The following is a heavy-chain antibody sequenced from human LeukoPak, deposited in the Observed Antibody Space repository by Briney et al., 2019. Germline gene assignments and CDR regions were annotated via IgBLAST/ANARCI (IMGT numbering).Heavy chain of an antibody. CDR2: INPSGGST. CDR1: GYTFTSYY. CDR3: ASSSENYYDSSGYPPTSWGMDV. Sequence: GASVKVSCKASGYTFTSYYMHWVRQAPGQGLEWMGIINPSGGSTSYAQKFQGRVTMTRDTSTSTVYMELSSLRSDDTAVYYCASSSENYYDSSGYPPTSWGMDVWGQGTTVTVSS. V-gene: IGHV1-46*01. D-gene: IGHD3-22*01. J-gene: IGHJ6*02.